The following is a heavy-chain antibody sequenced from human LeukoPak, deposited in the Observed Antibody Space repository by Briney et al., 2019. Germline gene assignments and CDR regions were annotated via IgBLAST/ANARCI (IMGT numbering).Heavy chain of an antibody. D-gene: IGHD6-13*01. CDR2: VYSDGNT. V-gene: IGHV3-66*01. Sequence: GGSLRLSCAASGFSVTSRYMTWVRQAPGKGLEWVSVVYSDGNTYYGDSVKGRFTISRDNSKNTVYLQTNSLRAEDTAVYYCASSTWDDWGQGTLVTVSS. CDR3: ASSTWDD. J-gene: IGHJ4*02. CDR1: GFSVTSRY.